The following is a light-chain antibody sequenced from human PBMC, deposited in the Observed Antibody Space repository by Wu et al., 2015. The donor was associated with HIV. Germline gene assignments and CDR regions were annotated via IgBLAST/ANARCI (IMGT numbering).Light chain of an antibody. J-gene: IGKJ1*01. CDR2: KAS. CDR3: QQYSTYPWT. CDR1: QSISSW. Sequence: DIQMTQSPSTLSASVGDRVTITCRASQSISSWLARYQQKPGKAPKLLIYKASSLESGVPSRFSGSRSGTEFTLTVSSLQPDDFATHYCQQYSTYPWTFGQGTKVEVK. V-gene: IGKV1-5*03.